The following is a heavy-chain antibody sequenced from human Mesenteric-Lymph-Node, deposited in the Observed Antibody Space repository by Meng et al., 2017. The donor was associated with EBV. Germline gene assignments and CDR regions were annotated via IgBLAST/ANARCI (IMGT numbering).Heavy chain of an antibody. CDR1: GGTFISYC. D-gene: IGHD3-10*01. V-gene: IGHV1-69*01. CDR3: ARQTTRGDFDYYGSGSLPPWGFDP. J-gene: IGHJ5*02. CDR2: IVPIFGIL. Sequence: LAGPEMMNPGSSVRVPCQTSGGTFISYCLSWVRQAPGQGLEWMGGIVPIFGILNYAQKFQGRLTITADESTKTVYMELSSLTSEDTAMYYCARQTTRGDFDYYGSGSLPPWGFDPWGQGTLVTVSS.